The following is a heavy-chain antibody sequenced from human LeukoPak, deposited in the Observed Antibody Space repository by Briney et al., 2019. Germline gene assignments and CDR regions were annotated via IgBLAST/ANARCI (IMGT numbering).Heavy chain of an antibody. D-gene: IGHD3-10*01. V-gene: IGHV4-59*12. CDR2: IYYSGTT. Sequence: SETLSLTCTVSGGSMSSYYWSWIRQPPGKGLEWIGYIYYSGTTNYNPSLKSRVTISVDTSKNQFSLKLSSVTAADTAVYYCARLGITMVRGVIITSCWFDPWGQGTLVTVSS. CDR1: GGSMSSYY. J-gene: IGHJ5*02. CDR3: ARLGITMVRGVIITSCWFDP.